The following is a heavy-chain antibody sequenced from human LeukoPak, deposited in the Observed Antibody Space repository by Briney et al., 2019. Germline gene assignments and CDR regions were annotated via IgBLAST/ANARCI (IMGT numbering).Heavy chain of an antibody. Sequence: GGSLRLSCAASGFTFSSYWMSWVRQAPGKGLEWVANIKQDGSEKYYVDSVKGRFTISRDNAKNSLYLQMNSLRAEDTAVYYCARAQPYYYDSSGYRDYWGQGTLVTVSS. CDR2: IKQDGSEK. CDR3: ARAQPYYYDSSGYRDY. V-gene: IGHV3-7*04. CDR1: GFTFSSYW. J-gene: IGHJ4*02. D-gene: IGHD3-22*01.